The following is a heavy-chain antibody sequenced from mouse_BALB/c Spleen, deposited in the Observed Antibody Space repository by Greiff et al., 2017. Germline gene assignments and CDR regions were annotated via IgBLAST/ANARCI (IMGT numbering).Heavy chain of an antibody. CDR2: IWSGGST. CDR3: ARNWNYGSSLDD. V-gene: IGHV2-2*02. Sequence: VMLVESGPGLVQPSQSLSITCTVSGFSLTNYGVHWVRQSPGKGLEWLGVIWSGGSTDYNAAFISRLSISKDNSKSQVFFQMNSLQANDTAIYYSARNWNYGSSLDDWGQGTTLTVSS. D-gene: IGHD1-1*01. J-gene: IGHJ2*01. CDR1: GFSLTNYG.